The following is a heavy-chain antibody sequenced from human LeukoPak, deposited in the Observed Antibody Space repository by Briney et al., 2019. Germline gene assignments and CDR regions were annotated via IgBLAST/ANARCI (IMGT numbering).Heavy chain of an antibody. CDR2: IFYSGST. CDR1: GGSISSSNYY. CDR3: ARITFVVEGYGMDV. Sequence: SETLSLTCTVSGGSISSSNYYWGWIRQPPGRGLEWIGSIFYSGSTYYNPSLKSRVTISVDTSKNQFSLSLSSVTAADTAVYYCARITFVVEGYGMDVWGQGTTVTVSS. V-gene: IGHV4-39*01. D-gene: IGHD2-21*01. J-gene: IGHJ6*02.